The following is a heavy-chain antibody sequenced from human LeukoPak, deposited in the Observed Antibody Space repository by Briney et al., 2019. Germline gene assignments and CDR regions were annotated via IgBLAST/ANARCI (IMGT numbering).Heavy chain of an antibody. CDR2: ISTASSAI. J-gene: IGHJ4*02. D-gene: IGHD5-18*01. Sequence: QAGGSLRLSCAASGFTFSSYTMNWVRQAPGKGLEWVSYISTASSAIDYADSVKGRFTISRDNAKNSLYLQMNSLRAADTAVYYCAREARGYSYGARYDIDYWGQGTLVTVSS. V-gene: IGHV3-48*01. CDR1: GFTFSSYT. CDR3: AREARGYSYGARYDIDY.